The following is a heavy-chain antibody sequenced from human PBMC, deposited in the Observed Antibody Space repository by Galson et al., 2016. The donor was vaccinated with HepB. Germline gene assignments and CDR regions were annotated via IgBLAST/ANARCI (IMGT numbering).Heavy chain of an antibody. D-gene: IGHD3-3*01. Sequence: QSGAEVKKPGESLKISCKASGYRFTGQWIGWVRQTPEKGLEWMGIIYPGDSDTRYSPSFQGQVTISADKSITTAYLQWSSLKASDTAMYYCARLANHFDGSGDYPFDFWGQGTMVTVSS. CDR2: IYPGDSDT. CDR1: GYRFTGQW. CDR3: ARLANHFDGSGDYPFDF. J-gene: IGHJ3*01. V-gene: IGHV5-51*01.